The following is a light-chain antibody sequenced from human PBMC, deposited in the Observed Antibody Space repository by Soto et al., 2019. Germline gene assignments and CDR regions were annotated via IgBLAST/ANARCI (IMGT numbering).Light chain of an antibody. Sequence: EIVLTQSPGTLSLSPGERATLSCRASQSVSSSYSAWYQQKPGQAPRLLIYGASSRATGIPARFSGSGAGTDFTLTITSLQSEDFGVYFCQQYKDWPTTFGQGTKVDI. CDR2: GAS. J-gene: IGKJ1*01. CDR3: QQYKDWPTT. V-gene: IGKV3-20*01. CDR1: QSVSSSY.